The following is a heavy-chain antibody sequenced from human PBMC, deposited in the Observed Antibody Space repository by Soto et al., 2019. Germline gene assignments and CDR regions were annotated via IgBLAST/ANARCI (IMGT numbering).Heavy chain of an antibody. CDR2: ISGSGGST. Sequence: PGGSLRLSCAASGFTFSSYAMSWVRQAPGRGLEWVSAISGSGGSTYYADSVKGRFTISRDNSKNTLYLQMNSLRAEDTAVYYCAKDHPLLWFGTEFDYWGQGTLVTVSS. D-gene: IGHD3-10*01. CDR1: GFTFSSYA. V-gene: IGHV3-23*01. J-gene: IGHJ4*02. CDR3: AKDHPLLWFGTEFDY.